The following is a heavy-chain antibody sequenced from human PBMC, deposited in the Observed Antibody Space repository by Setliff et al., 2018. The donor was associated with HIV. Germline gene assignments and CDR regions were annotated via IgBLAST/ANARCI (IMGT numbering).Heavy chain of an antibody. D-gene: IGHD5-12*01. J-gene: IGHJ4*02. CDR1: GGSVSGYY. CDR2: FCYAGSS. Sequence: SETLSLTCSVSGGSVSGYYWGWIRQPPGKGLEWIGYFCYAGSSNYNRALKSRVTMSLDRSKSQFSLELNTVTAADPDLYYCARRRGGTSRRFLDYRDQGKLVT. CDR3: ARRRGGTSRRFLDY. V-gene: IGHV4-59*02.